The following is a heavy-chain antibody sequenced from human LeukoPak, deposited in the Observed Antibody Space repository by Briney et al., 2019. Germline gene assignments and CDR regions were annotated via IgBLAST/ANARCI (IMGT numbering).Heavy chain of an antibody. CDR1: GGTFSSYT. V-gene: IGHV1-69*02. D-gene: IGHD2-2*01. Sequence: SVKVSCKASGGTFSSYTISWVRQAPGQGLEWMGRIIPILGIANYAQKFQGRVTITADKTTSTAYMELSSLRSEDTAVYYCARLVPAATPDSKNRDCWGQGTLVTVSS. J-gene: IGHJ4*02. CDR3: ARLVPAATPDSKNRDC. CDR2: IIPILGIA.